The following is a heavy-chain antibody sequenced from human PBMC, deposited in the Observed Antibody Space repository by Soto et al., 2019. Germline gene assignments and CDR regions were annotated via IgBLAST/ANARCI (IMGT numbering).Heavy chain of an antibody. CDR2: ISDTGVAT. Sequence: GWSLGLSCAASGFTFSSCAMRWVRQAPGRGLEWVSGISDTGVATYYADSVKGRFTISRDNSKNTLYLKMNSLRAEDTAVHYCTSCCAGRSYSGDGMGICGQGTTVSV. CDR1: GFTFSSCA. V-gene: IGHV3-23*01. CDR3: TSCCAGRSYSGDGMGI. D-gene: IGHD2-15*01. J-gene: IGHJ6*02.